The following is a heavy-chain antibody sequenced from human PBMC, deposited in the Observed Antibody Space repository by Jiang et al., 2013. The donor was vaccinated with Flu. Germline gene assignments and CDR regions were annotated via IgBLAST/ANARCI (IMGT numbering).Heavy chain of an antibody. Sequence: KASGFTFTSSAMQWVRQARGQRLEWIGWIVVGSGNTNYAQKFQERVTITRDMSTSTAYMELSSLRSEDTAVYYCAAGEAAGHVYYYYGMDVWGQGTTVTVSS. D-gene: IGHD6-13*01. J-gene: IGHJ6*02. CDR1: GFTFTSSA. CDR2: IVVGSGNT. CDR3: AAGEAAGHVYYYYGMDV. V-gene: IGHV1-58*02.